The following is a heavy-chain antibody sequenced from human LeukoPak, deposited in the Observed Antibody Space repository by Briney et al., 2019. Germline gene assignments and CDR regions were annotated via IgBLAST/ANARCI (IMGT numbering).Heavy chain of an antibody. V-gene: IGHV1-69*13. D-gene: IGHD5-12*01. Sequence: SVKASCKASGGTFSSYAISWVRQAPGQGLEWMGGIIPIFGTANYAQKFQGRVTITADESTSTAYMELSSLRSEDTAVYYCASYPYSGYDSSLAAIDYWGQGTLVTVSS. CDR1: GGTFSSYA. CDR3: ASYPYSGYDSSLAAIDY. CDR2: IIPIFGTA. J-gene: IGHJ4*02.